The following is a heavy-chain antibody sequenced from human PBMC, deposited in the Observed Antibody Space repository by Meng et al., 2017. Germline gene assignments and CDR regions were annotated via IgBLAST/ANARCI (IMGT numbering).Heavy chain of an antibody. CDR2: IRSRPNIYAT. V-gene: IGHV3-73*02. Sequence: EVHVGDAAGGLFPPGGSLKLSCAVCGVSFSGSDIQWVRQASGKGLDWVGRIRSRPNIYATAYAASVRGRFNISRDDSKNTAYLQMNSLKTEDTAVYYCTIYITGHFWGQGTLVTVSS. D-gene: IGHD1-20*01. CDR3: TIYITGHF. CDR1: GVSFSGSD. J-gene: IGHJ4*03.